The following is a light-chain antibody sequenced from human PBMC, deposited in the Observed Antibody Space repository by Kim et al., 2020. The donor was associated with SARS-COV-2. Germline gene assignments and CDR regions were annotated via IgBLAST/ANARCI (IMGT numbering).Light chain of an antibody. J-gene: IGLJ3*02. Sequence: SITVALTGTRSDVGGYEYVSWYQQHPGKAPKLMIYDVTKRPSGVSNRFSGSKSGNTASLTISGLQAEDEANYHCSSYSSRNTLVFGGGTQLTVL. CDR1: RSDVGGYEY. CDR3: SSYSSRNTLV. CDR2: DVT. V-gene: IGLV2-14*04.